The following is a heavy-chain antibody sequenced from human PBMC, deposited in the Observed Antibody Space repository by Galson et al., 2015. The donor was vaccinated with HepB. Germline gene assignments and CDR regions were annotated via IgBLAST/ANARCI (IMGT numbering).Heavy chain of an antibody. V-gene: IGHV3-30*18. Sequence: SLRLSCAASGFTFSTFGMHWVRQSPGKGLEWVAILSYDGRNTYSADSVKGRFTVSRDNSKNTLYLQLNSLRPEDTAVYYCAKDSRYISGWYTGRGGLDFWGQGTLVTVSS. J-gene: IGHJ4*02. D-gene: IGHD6-19*01. CDR2: LSYDGRNT. CDR3: AKDSRYISGWYTGRGGLDF. CDR1: GFTFSTFG.